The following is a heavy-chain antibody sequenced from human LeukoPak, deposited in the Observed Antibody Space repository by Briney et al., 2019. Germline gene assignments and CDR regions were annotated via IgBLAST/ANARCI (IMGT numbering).Heavy chain of an antibody. V-gene: IGHV1-24*01. D-gene: IGHD3-9*01. J-gene: IGHJ4*02. CDR3: ARDAEALRYFDWPPGY. CDR2: FDPEDGET. CDR1: GYTLTELS. Sequence: ASVKVSCKVSGYTLTELSMHWVRQAPGKGLEWMGGFDPEDGETIYAQKFQGRVTITRDTSATTAYMELSSLRSEDTAVYYCARDAEALRYFDWPPGYWGQGTLVTVSS.